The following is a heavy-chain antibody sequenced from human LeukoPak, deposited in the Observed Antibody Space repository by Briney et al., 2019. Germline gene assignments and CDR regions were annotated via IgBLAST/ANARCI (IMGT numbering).Heavy chain of an antibody. J-gene: IGHJ4*02. CDR2: ISGSGGST. D-gene: IGHD6-19*01. V-gene: IGHV3-23*01. CDR1: GFTFSSYS. Sequence: GGSLRLSCAASGFTFSSYSMNWVRQAPGKGLEWVSSISGSGGSTYYADSVKGRFTTPRDNSKNTLYLQMNGLRAEDTAVYYCAKDLAAVPGNKYFAYWGQGTLVTVSS. CDR3: AKDLAAVPGNKYFAY.